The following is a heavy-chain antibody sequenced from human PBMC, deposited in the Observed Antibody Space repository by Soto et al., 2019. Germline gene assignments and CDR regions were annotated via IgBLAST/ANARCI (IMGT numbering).Heavy chain of an antibody. CDR1: GLTFSSHG. V-gene: IGHV3-23*01. D-gene: IGHD7-27*01. CDR2: ITGSGDST. J-gene: IGHJ6*03. CDR3: VKETSTDWGYMDV. Sequence: DVQLMESGGSLVRPGGSLRLSCAASGLTFSSHGMSWVRQAPGKGLERVATITGSGDSTSYADSVRGRFTISRDNSKNTVDLQLDSLRVEDTAVYYCVKETSTDWGYMDVWGQGTTVSVSS.